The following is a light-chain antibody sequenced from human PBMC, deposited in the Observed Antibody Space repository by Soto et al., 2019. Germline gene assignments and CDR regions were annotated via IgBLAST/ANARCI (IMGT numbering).Light chain of an antibody. Sequence: EIVMTQSPATLSVSPGERATLSCRASQSVSDNLAWYQQKPGQDPRLLIFGASTRATGIPARFSGSGSGTEFTLTISSLQSEDFVVYYCQQYNNWPPWTVGQGTKVES. J-gene: IGKJ1*01. CDR1: QSVSDN. V-gene: IGKV3-15*01. CDR2: GAS. CDR3: QQYNNWPPWT.